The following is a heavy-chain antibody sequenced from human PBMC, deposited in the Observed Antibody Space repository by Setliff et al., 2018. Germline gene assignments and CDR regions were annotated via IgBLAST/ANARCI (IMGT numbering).Heavy chain of an antibody. Sequence: GSLRLSCAGSGFTFSSYAMSWVRQAPGKGLEWVSAISDSGGSTYFADSVKGRFTISRDNSKNTVYLQMNSLRAEDTALYYCVKAHYCRSTSCAFDYWGQGALVTVSS. CDR3: VKAHYCRSTSCAFDY. V-gene: IGHV3-23*01. D-gene: IGHD2-2*01. CDR1: GFTFSSYA. J-gene: IGHJ4*02. CDR2: ISDSGGST.